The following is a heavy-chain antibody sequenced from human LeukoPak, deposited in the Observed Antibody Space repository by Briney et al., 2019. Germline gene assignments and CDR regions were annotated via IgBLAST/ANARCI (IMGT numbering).Heavy chain of an antibody. CDR2: IYPSGGRT. J-gene: IGHJ4*02. V-gene: IGHV1-46*01. CDR1: GYTFTSYN. Sequence: GASVKVSCKASGYTFTSYNMHWVRQAPGQGLEWMGIIYPSGGRTNYAQKFQGRVTMTRDTSTSTVYMDLSSLRSEDTAVYYCARGSGTGAGDYWGQGTLVTVSS. CDR3: ARGSGTGAGDY. D-gene: IGHD3-10*01.